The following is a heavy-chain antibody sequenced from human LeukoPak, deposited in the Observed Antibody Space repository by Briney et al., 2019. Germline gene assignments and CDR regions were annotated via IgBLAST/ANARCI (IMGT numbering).Heavy chain of an antibody. D-gene: IGHD2-2*01. CDR2: IYTSGST. V-gene: IGHV4-61*02. CDR1: GGSISSGSYY. Sequence: SETLSLTCTVSGGSISSGSYYWSWIRQPAGKGLEWIGRIYTSGSTNYNPSLKSRVTISVDTSKNQFSLKLSSVTAADTAVYYCAREDIVVVSTFDIWGQGTMVTVSS. J-gene: IGHJ3*02. CDR3: AREDIVVVSTFDI.